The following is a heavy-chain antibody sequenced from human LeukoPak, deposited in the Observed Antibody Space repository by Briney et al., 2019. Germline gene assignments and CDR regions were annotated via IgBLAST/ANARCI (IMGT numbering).Heavy chain of an antibody. J-gene: IGHJ3*02. Sequence: GGSLRLSCAASGFTFSSYAMSWVRQAPGKGLEWVSYISSSGSTIYYADSVKGRFTVSRDNAKNSLYLQMNSLRAEDTAVYYCARYSSSWPRLFDIWGQGTMVTVSS. CDR1: GFTFSSYA. D-gene: IGHD6-13*01. V-gene: IGHV3-48*04. CDR3: ARYSSSWPRLFDI. CDR2: ISSSGSTI.